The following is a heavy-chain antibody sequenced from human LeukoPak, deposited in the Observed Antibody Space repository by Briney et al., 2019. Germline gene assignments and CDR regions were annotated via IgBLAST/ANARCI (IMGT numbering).Heavy chain of an antibody. Sequence: PGGSLRLSCAASGFTFSSYVMSWVRQAPGKGLEWVSTITASGGSTYYADSVKGRFTTSRDNSKNTLYLQMNSPRGEDTAVYYCAKTSHFDYWGQGTLVTVSS. V-gene: IGHV3-23*01. CDR2: ITASGGST. CDR1: GFTFSSYV. J-gene: IGHJ4*02. CDR3: AKTSHFDY.